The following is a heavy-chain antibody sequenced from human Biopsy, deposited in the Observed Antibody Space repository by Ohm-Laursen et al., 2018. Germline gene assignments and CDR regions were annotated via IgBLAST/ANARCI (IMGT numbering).Heavy chain of an antibody. CDR2: ISYDGSEK. D-gene: IGHD4-17*01. V-gene: IGHV3-30*18. CDR3: VKLHLGDYSFDQ. Sequence: SLRLSCSASGYTFSRYWMTWVRQPPGKGLEWVAVISYDGSEKYNVGIVKGRFTISRDNSKNTLYLEMGRLRVEDTAVYYCVKLHLGDYSFDQWGQGTLVTVSS. CDR1: GYTFSRYW. J-gene: IGHJ4*02.